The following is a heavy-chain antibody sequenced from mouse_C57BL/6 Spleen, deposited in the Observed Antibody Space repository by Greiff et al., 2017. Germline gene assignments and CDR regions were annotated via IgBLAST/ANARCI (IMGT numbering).Heavy chain of an antibody. CDR1: GYTFTSYW. D-gene: IGHD1-1*01. CDR2: IHPNSGST. CDR3: ASHITTVRYFDV. J-gene: IGHJ1*03. Sequence: QVQLKQPGAELVKPGASVKLSCKASGYTFTSYWMHWVKQRPGQGLEWIGMIHPNSGSTNYNETFKSKATLTVDKSSSTAYMQLSSLTSEDSAVYYCASHITTVRYFDVWGTGTTVTVSS. V-gene: IGHV1-64*01.